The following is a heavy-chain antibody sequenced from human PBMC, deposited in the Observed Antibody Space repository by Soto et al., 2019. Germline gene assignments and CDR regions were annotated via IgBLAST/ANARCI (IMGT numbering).Heavy chain of an antibody. CDR1: GGSFSGYY. CDR3: ARVYDLCSGYYTAGYCFDP. Sequence: QVQLQQWGAGLLKPSETLSLTCAVYGGSFSGYYWSWIRQPPGKGLEWIGEINHSGSTNYNPSLNSRVTISVDTSKNQFSLKLGSVTAADTAVYYCARVYDLCSGYYTAGYCFDPWGQGTLVTVSS. D-gene: IGHD3-3*01. CDR2: INHSGST. V-gene: IGHV4-34*01. J-gene: IGHJ5*02.